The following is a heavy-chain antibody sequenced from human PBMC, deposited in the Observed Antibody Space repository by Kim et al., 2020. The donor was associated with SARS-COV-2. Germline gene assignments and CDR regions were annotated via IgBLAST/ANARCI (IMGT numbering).Heavy chain of an antibody. J-gene: IGHJ6*02. CDR3: ARRPSTVTTIGERDGMDV. D-gene: IGHD4-17*01. CDR2: IIPILGIA. CDR1: GGTFSSYA. Sequence: SVKVSCKASGGTFSSYAISWVRQAPGQGLEWMGRIIPILGIANYAQKFQGRVTITADKSTSTAYMELSSLRSEDTAVYYCARRPSTVTTIGERDGMDVWGQGTTVTVSS. V-gene: IGHV1-69*04.